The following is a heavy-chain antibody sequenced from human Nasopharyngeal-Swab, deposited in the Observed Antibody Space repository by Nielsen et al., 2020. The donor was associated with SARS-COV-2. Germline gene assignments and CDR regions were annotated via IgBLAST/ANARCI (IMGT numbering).Heavy chain of an antibody. V-gene: IGHV3-66*01. CDR3: ARGATDFEF. CDR2: LYIDGTR. CDR1: GITVMTSY. Sequence: GESLKLSCAASGITVMTSYMTWVRQAPGKGLEWVSVLYIDGTRYYAESVKARFTVSRDNSKNMLYLQMNSLRAEDTAVYYCARGATDFEFWGQGTLVTVSS. J-gene: IGHJ4*02.